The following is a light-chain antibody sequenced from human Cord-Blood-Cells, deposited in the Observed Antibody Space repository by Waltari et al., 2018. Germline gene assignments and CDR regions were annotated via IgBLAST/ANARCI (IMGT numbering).Light chain of an antibody. V-gene: IGLV1-47*01. CDR2: RNN. Sequence: QSVLTQPPSASGTPGQRVNITCSGSSSNIGSKYVYWYQQLPGTAPKLLIYRNNQRPSGVPDRFSGSKSGTSASLAISGLRSEDEADYYCAAWDDSLSGQVFGTGTKVTVL. CDR3: AAWDDSLSGQV. CDR1: SSNIGSKY. J-gene: IGLJ1*01.